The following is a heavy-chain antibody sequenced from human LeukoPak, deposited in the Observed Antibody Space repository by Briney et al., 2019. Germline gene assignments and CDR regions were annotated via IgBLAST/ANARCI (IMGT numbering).Heavy chain of an antibody. CDR3: ARAGGSTVSHSDY. CDR1: GFSFSSHA. Sequence: GGSLRLSCAASGFSFSSHAMHWVRQAPGKGLEWVTVISYDGSNKYYADSVKGRFTISRDNSKNTLYLQMNSLRAEDTAVYYCARAGGSTVSHSDYWGQGTLVTVSS. CDR2: ISYDGSNK. J-gene: IGHJ4*02. D-gene: IGHD4-17*01. V-gene: IGHV3-30-3*01.